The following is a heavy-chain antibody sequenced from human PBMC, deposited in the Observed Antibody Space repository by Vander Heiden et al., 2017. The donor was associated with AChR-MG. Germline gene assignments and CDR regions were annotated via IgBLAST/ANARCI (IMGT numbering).Heavy chain of an antibody. CDR1: GFSLSNARMG. J-gene: IGHJ3*02. V-gene: IGHV2-26*01. D-gene: IGHD4-4*01. Sequence: QVTLKESGPVLVKPTETLTLTCTVSGFSLSNARMGVSWIRQPPGKALEWLAHIFSIDEKSYSTSLKRSLTISNDTSKSQVVLTMTNMAPVDTATYYCARTTGIPTTVTKLDAFDIWGQGTMVTVSS. CDR3: ARTTGIPTTVTKLDAFDI. CDR2: IFSIDEK.